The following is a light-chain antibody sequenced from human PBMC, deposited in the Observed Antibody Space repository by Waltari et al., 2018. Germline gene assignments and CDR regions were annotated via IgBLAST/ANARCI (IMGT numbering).Light chain of an antibody. CDR2: GAS. Sequence: IVLTQSPGTLSLSPGERAPLSCRASRSVDSGFVAWYQQRPGQTPRLLISGASNRATGIPDRFSGSGSGTDFTLTISTLEPGDFAVYYCQQYGNSVLTFGGGTKVEIK. V-gene: IGKV3-20*01. CDR3: QQYGNSVLT. CDR1: RSVDSGF. J-gene: IGKJ4*01.